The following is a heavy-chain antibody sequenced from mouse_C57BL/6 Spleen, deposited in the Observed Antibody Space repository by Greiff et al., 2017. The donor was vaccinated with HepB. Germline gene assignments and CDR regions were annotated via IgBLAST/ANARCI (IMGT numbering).Heavy chain of an antibody. D-gene: IGHD2-3*01. CDR2: ISYDGSN. Sequence: EVKLEESGPGLVKPSQSLSLTCSVTGYFITSGYYWNWIRQFPGNKLEWMGYISYDGSNNYNPSLKNRISITRDTSKNQFFLKLNSVTTEDTATYYCARGDGRYYFDYWGQGTTLTVSS. CDR1: GYFITSGYY. CDR3: ARGDGRYYFDY. J-gene: IGHJ2*01. V-gene: IGHV3-6*01.